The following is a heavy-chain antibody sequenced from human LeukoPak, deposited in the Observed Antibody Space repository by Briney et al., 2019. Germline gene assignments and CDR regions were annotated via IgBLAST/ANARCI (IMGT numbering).Heavy chain of an antibody. CDR1: GFTFSNYW. CDR3: ARARFGEPIDY. D-gene: IGHD3-10*01. CDR2: INSDGINT. J-gene: IGHJ4*02. Sequence: PGGSLRLSCAASGFTFSNYWMHWARQAPGKGLVWVSRINSDGINTSYADSVKGRFTISRDNAKNSLYLQMNSLRAEDTAVYYCARARFGEPIDYWGQGTLVTVSS. V-gene: IGHV3-74*01.